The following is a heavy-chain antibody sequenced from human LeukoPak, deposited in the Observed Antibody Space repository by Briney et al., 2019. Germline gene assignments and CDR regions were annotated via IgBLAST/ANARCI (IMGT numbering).Heavy chain of an antibody. CDR3: ARPPRGIAARPYYFDY. D-gene: IGHD6-6*01. J-gene: IGHJ4*02. V-gene: IGHV4-34*01. CDR1: GGSFSGYY. CDR2: INHSGNT. Sequence: SETLSLTCAVYGGSFSGYYWSWIRQPPGKGLEWIGEINHSGNTNHNPSLKSRVTISVDTSKNQFSLKLSSVTAADTAVYYCARPPRGIAARPYYFDYWGQGTLVTVSS.